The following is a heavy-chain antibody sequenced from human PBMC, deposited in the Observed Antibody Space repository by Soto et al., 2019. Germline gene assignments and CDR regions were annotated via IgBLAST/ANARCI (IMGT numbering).Heavy chain of an antibody. J-gene: IGHJ3*02. CDR1: GFTFSSYS. D-gene: IGHD3-22*01. V-gene: IGHV3-21*01. CDR2: ISSSSSYI. Sequence: PGGSLRLSCAASGFTFSSYSMNWVRQAPGKGLEWVSSISSSSSYIYYADSVKGRFTISRDNAKNSLYLQMNSLRAEDTAVYYCARGYYYDSRGYYYDAFNIWGQGTKVTVSS. CDR3: ARGYYYDSRGYYYDAFNI.